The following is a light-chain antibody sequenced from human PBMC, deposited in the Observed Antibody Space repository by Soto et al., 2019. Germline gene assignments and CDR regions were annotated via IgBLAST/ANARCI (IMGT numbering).Light chain of an antibody. CDR1: SSNIRSNT. Sequence: QSVLTQPPSASGTPGQRVTNSCSGSSSNIRSNTVTWYQQLPGTAPKLLIYNNNQRPSGVTDRLSGSKSGTSASLSIGGLQSEDEAYYYCASWDDRLSGDVVFCGGTKVTVL. CDR2: NNN. CDR3: ASWDDRLSGDVV. V-gene: IGLV1-44*01. J-gene: IGLJ2*01.